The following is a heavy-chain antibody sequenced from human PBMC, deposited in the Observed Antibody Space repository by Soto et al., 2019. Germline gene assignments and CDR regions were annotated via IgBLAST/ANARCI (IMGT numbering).Heavy chain of an antibody. J-gene: IGHJ4*02. CDR2: IYYSGST. Sequence: SETLSLTCTVSGGSISSSSYYWGWIRQPPGKGLEWIGSIYYSGSTYYNPSLKSRVTISVDTSKNQFSLKLSSVTAADTAVYYCARLSLPGPNKHDYWGQGTLVTVSS. V-gene: IGHV4-39*01. D-gene: IGHD2-21*01. CDR1: GGSISSSSYY. CDR3: ARLSLPGPNKHDY.